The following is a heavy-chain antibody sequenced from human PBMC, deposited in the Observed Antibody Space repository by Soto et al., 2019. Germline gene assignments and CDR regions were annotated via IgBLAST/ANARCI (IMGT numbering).Heavy chain of an antibody. CDR2: INAGNGNT. CDR1: GYTFTSYA. V-gene: IGHV1-3*01. D-gene: IGHD6-19*01. J-gene: IGHJ6*02. Sequence: ASVKVSCKASGYTFTSYAMHWVRQAPGQRLEWMGWINAGNGNTKYSQKFQGRVTITRDTSASTAYMELSSLRSEDTAVYYCASPSGYSSGWYDYYYYCMDVWGQGTTVTVSS. CDR3: ASPSGYSSGWYDYYYYCMDV.